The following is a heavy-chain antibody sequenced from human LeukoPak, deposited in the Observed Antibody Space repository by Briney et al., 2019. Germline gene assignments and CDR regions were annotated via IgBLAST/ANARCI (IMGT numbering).Heavy chain of an antibody. D-gene: IGHD3-10*01. V-gene: IGHV3-11*04. J-gene: IGHJ6*03. CDR2: ISSSGSTI. Sequence: LSLTCTVSGGSISSSSYYWGWIRQPPGKGLEWVSYISSSGSTIYYADSVKGRFTISRDNAKNSLYLQMNSLRAEDTAVYYCVGVDYYYYMDVWGKGTTVTISS. CDR1: GGSISSSSYY. CDR3: VGVDYYYYMDV.